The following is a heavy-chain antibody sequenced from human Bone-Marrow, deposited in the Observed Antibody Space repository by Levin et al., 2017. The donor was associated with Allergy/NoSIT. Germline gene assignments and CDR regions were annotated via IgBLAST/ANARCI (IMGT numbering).Heavy chain of an antibody. V-gene: IGHV3-21*01. Sequence: GESLKISCAASGFTFSDYTMNWVRQAPGKGLEWVSSISRGSSSFFYYADSVKGRFTISRDNAQNSLFLQMNSLRAEDTGVYYCARGMAGTPDYWGQGTLVTVSS. CDR1: GFTFSDYT. CDR2: ISRGSSSFF. J-gene: IGHJ4*02. CDR3: ARGMAGTPDY. D-gene: IGHD6-19*01.